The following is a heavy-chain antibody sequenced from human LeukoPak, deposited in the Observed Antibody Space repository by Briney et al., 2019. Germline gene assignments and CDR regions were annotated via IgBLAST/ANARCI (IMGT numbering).Heavy chain of an antibody. D-gene: IGHD3-3*01. Sequence: PSETLSLTCAVSGYSISSGYYWGWIRQPPGKRREGSGRIYSSGSTNYNPSLKRRVTISVDTSKIQFSLKLSSVTAADTAVYYCASTRNYDLWSGSGYFDLWGRGTLVTVSS. V-gene: IGHV4-38-2*01. J-gene: IGHJ2*01. CDR3: ASTRNYDLWSGSGYFDL. CDR1: GYSISSGYY. CDR2: IYSSGST.